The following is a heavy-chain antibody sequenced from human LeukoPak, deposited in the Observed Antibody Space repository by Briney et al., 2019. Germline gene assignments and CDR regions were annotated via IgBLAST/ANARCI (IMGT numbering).Heavy chain of an antibody. J-gene: IGHJ6*03. CDR3: ARGRKAMYDFWSGYEGYMDV. D-gene: IGHD3-3*01. V-gene: IGHV1-2*06. Sequence: GASVKVSCKASGYTFTGYYMHWVRQAPGEGLEWMGRINPNSGGTNYAQKFQGRVTMTRDTYISTAYMELSRLRSDDTAVYYCARGRKAMYDFWSGYEGYMDVWGKGTTVTVSS. CDR1: GYTFTGYY. CDR2: INPNSGGT.